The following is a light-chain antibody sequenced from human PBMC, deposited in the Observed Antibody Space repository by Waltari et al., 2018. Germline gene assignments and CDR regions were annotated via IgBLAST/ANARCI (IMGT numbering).Light chain of an antibody. CDR3: QQGDTYPPT. Sequence: DIQMTQSPSSLSASVGDTITITCQTSQGIGNNLNWFRQKVGKAPELLIYTASTLQNGIPSRFSGSGSGTDFTLTISSLQPEDFATYCCQQGDTYPPTFGGGTKV. V-gene: IGKV1-16*01. J-gene: IGKJ4*01. CDR2: TAS. CDR1: QGIGNN.